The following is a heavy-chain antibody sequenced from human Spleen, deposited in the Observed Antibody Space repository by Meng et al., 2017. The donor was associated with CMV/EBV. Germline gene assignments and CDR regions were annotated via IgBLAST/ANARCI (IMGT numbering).Heavy chain of an antibody. CDR1: GFTFSSYS. Sequence: GGSLRLSCAASGFTFSSYSMNCVRQAPGKGLEWVSSISSSSSYIYYADSVKGRFTISRDNAKNSVYLQMNSLRAEDTAMYYCARVLEDVVVVVPNYYYGMDVWGQGTTVTVSS. D-gene: IGHD2-15*01. CDR3: ARVLEDVVVVVPNYYYGMDV. J-gene: IGHJ6*01. CDR2: ISSSSSYI. V-gene: IGHV3-21*01.